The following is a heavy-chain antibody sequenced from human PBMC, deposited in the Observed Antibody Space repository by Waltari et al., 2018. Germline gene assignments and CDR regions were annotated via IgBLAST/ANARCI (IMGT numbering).Heavy chain of an antibody. CDR2: ISYDGSNK. CDR1: GFTFSSYA. CDR3: ARDAVSGYDNY. D-gene: IGHD5-12*01. J-gene: IGHJ4*02. V-gene: IGHV3-30-3*01. Sequence: QVQLVESGGGVVQPGRSLRLSCAASGFTFSSYAMHWVRQAPGKGWEWVAVISYDGSNKYYADSVKGRFTISRDNSKNTLYLQMNSLRAEDTAVYYCARDAVSGYDNYWGQGTLVTVSS.